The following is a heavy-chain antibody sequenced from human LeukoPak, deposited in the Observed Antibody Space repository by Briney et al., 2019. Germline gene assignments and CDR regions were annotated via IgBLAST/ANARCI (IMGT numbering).Heavy chain of an antibody. V-gene: IGHV3-23*01. Sequence: GGSLRLSCAASGFDFNNYAMSWVRQGPGKRLEWVSAMSGTGYQTYYADSDKTYYADSVKGRFTISRDNSKSTLYLEVNYLRLEDTAIYYCAKGAAIDHWGQGTLVTVSS. CDR3: AKGAAIDH. J-gene: IGHJ4*02. CDR2: MSGTGYQTYYADSDKT. CDR1: GFDFNNYA.